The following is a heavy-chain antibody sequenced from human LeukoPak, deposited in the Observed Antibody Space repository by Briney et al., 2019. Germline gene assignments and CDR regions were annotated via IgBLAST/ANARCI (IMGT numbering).Heavy chain of an antibody. CDR2: VYYSGIT. CDR1: GGSISSSSYY. J-gene: IGHJ4*02. D-gene: IGHD2-15*01. Sequence: SETLSLTCTVSGGSISSSSYYWGWIRQPPGKGLEWVANVYYSGITYYNPSLKSRVTISVDTSKNQFSLKLSSVTAADTAVYYCARGQYCSGGSCYSGFDYWGQGTLVTVSS. V-gene: IGHV4-39*07. CDR3: ARGQYCSGGSCYSGFDY.